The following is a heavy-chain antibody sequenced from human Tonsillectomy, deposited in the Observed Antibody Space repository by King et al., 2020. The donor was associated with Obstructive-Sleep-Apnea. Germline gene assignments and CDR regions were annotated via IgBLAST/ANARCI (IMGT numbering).Heavy chain of an antibody. CDR1: GVSISSSSYY. J-gene: IGHJ4*02. CDR2: IYYSGNT. D-gene: IGHD2-15*01. CDR3: ARRRCSGGSCYHVY. V-gene: IGHV4-39*01. Sequence: QLQESGPGLVKPSETLSLTCTVSGVSISSSSYYWGWIRQPPGTGLGWSGTIYYSGNTYYNPSLKSRVTISVDTSKNHFSLKLSSVTAADTAVYYCARRRCSGGSCYHVYWGQGTLVTVSS.